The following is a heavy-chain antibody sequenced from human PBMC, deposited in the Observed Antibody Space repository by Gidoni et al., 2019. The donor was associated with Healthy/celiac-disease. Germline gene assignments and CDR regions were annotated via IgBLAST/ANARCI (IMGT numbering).Heavy chain of an antibody. J-gene: IGHJ4*02. V-gene: IGHV3-73*02. CDR1: GFTFSGSA. D-gene: IGHD5-12*01. Sequence: EVQLVESGGGLVQPGGSLKLSCAASGFTFSGSAMHWVRQASGKGLEWVGRIRSKANSYATAYAASVKGRFTISRDDSKNTAYLQMNSLKTEDTAVYYCTRHQATVATGDHWGQGTLVTVSS. CDR2: IRSKANSYAT. CDR3: TRHQATVATGDH.